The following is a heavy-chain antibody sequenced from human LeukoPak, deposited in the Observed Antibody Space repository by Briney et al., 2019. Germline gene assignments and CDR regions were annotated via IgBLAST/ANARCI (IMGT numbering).Heavy chain of an antibody. Sequence: GGSLRLSCAASGFTFSSYSMNWVRQAPGKGLEWVSYISSSSSTIYYADSVRGRFTISRDNAKNSLYLQMSSLRAEDTAVYYCATLNGPLFEYWGQGTLVTVSS. CDR3: ATLNGPLFEY. D-gene: IGHD2-8*01. CDR1: GFTFSSYS. CDR2: ISSSSSTI. J-gene: IGHJ4*02. V-gene: IGHV3-48*04.